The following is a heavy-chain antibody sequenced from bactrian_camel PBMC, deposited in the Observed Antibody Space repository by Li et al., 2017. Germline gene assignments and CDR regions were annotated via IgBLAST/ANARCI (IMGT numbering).Heavy chain of an antibody. V-gene: IGHV3S53*01. CDR3: NTRTSYDSSRCFSY. CDR2: IRTDGST. J-gene: IGHJ6*01. Sequence: HVQLVESGGGLVQPGGSLRLSCTAPGFTSSRCGMSWYRQAAGKQREWVSSIRTDGSTTYGNSVKGRFTIPKDSAGDTVYLQMNSLKPEDTAIYSCNTRTSYDSSRCFSYWGQGTQVTVS. D-gene: IGHD6*01. CDR1: GFTSSRCG.